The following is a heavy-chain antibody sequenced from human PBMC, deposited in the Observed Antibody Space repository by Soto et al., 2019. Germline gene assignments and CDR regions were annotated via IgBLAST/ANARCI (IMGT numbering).Heavy chain of an antibody. Sequence: QVQLVESGGGVVQPGRSLRLSCAASGFTFSSYGMHWVRQAPGKGLEWVAVISYDGSNKYYADSVKGRFTISRDNSKNTLYLQMNSLRAEDPAVYYCAKDGSGYSYGYGMDVWGQGTTVTVSS. CDR2: ISYDGSNK. CDR3: AKDGSGYSYGYGMDV. CDR1: GFTFSSYG. J-gene: IGHJ6*02. V-gene: IGHV3-30*18. D-gene: IGHD5-18*01.